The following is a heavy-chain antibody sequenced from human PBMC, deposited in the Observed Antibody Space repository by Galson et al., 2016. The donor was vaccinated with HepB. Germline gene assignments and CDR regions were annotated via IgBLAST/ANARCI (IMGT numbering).Heavy chain of an antibody. CDR1: GFTFSSFW. V-gene: IGHV3-74*01. D-gene: IGHD3-10*01. CDR2: INSDGSST. J-gene: IGHJ6*02. Sequence: SLRLSCAASGFTFSSFWMHWVRQAPGKGLVWVARINSDGSSTTYADPVKGRFTISRDNAKNTLYLQMKSLRVEDTAVYYCVRDRVELIYFGELCPYGMDVWGQGTTVTVSS. CDR3: VRDRVELIYFGELCPYGMDV.